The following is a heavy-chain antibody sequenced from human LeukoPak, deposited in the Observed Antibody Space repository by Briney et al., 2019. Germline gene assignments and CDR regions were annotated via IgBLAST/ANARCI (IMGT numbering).Heavy chain of an antibody. Sequence: GGSLRLSCAASGFTLSAHWMSWVRQAPGKGLEWVANIKEDGSEKYYVDSVKGRFTISRDNSKNTLYLQMNSLRVEDTAVYYCTKPDCPSTSCYTLDYWGQGILVTVSS. CDR3: TKPDCPSTSCYTLDY. CDR1: GFTLSAHW. J-gene: IGHJ4*02. D-gene: IGHD2-2*02. V-gene: IGHV3-7*03. CDR2: IKEDGSEK.